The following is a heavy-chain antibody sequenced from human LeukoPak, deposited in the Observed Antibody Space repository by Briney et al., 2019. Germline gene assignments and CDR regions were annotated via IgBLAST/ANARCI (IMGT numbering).Heavy chain of an antibody. D-gene: IGHD3-22*01. Sequence: KPSETLSLTCTVSGGSMSSSSYYWGWICQPPGKGLEWIGSIYYSGSTYYNPSLKSRVTISVDTSKNQFSLKLSSVTAADTAVYYCATSRSYYYDSSGRGYFDYWGQGTLVTVSS. CDR1: GGSMSSSSYY. J-gene: IGHJ4*02. V-gene: IGHV4-39*07. CDR2: IYYSGST. CDR3: ATSRSYYYDSSGRGYFDY.